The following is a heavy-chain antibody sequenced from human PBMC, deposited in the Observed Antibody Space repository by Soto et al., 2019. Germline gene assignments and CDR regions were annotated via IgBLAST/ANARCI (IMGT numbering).Heavy chain of an antibody. CDR1: GGSFSGYY. V-gene: IGHV4-34*01. D-gene: IGHD3-10*01. J-gene: IGHJ4*02. Sequence: QVQLQQWGAGLLKPSETLSLTCAVYGGSFSGYYWSWIRQPPGKGLEWIGEINHSGSTNYNPSLKRRVTISLDTSKYRYSLNTSSLTSEETAVYYSSRAVRSGSTPSDYWGQGTLVTVSP. CDR3: SRAVRSGSTPSDY. CDR2: INHSGST.